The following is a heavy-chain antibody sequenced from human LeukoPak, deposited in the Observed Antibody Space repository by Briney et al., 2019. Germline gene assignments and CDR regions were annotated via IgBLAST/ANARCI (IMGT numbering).Heavy chain of an antibody. D-gene: IGHD6-19*01. CDR2: ISSSSSYI. CDR1: GFTFSSYS. CDR3: ASGYSSGWHETDY. Sequence: KPGGSLRLSCAASGFTFSSYSMNWGRQAPGKGLEWVSSISSSSSYIYYADSVKGRFTISRDNAKNSLYLQMNSLRAEDTAVYYCASGYSSGWHETDYWGQGTLVTVSS. J-gene: IGHJ4*02. V-gene: IGHV3-21*01.